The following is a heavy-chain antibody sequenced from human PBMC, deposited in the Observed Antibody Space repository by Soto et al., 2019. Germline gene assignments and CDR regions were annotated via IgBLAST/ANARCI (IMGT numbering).Heavy chain of an antibody. CDR3: ARETDYSNYGRGAHDY. D-gene: IGHD4-4*01. Sequence: GGSLRLSCAASGFTFSSYSMNWVRQAPGKGLEWVSYISSSSSTIYYADSVKGRFTISRDNAKNSLYLQMNSLRAEDTAVYYCARETDYSNYGRGAHDYWGQGTLVTVSS. CDR2: ISSSSSTI. V-gene: IGHV3-48*01. CDR1: GFTFSSYS. J-gene: IGHJ4*02.